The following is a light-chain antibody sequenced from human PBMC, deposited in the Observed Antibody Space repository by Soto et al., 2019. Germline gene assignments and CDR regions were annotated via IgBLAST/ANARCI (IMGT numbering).Light chain of an antibody. CDR2: DAS. J-gene: IGKJ5*01. CDR3: QQRKNWQVT. CDR1: QSICNY. V-gene: IGKV3-11*01. Sequence: EILLTQSPVTLSLSPGERATLSCRASQSICNYLAWYQQKPGQAPRLLIYDASNRATGIPARFTGSGSETDFTLNISSLEPEDFAVYYCQQRKNWQVTFGQGTRLEIK.